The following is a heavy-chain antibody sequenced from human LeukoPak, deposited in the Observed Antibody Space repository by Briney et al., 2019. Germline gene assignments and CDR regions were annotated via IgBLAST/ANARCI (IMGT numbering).Heavy chain of an antibody. D-gene: IGHD2-2*01. V-gene: IGHV3-66*01. CDR1: GFTVSSNY. CDR2: IYAGGST. Sequence: PGGSLRLSCAASGFTVSSNYMSRVRQAPGKGLEWVSVIYAGGSTHYADSVKGRFTISRDNSKNTLYLQMNSLTAEDTAVYYCARAVVGTSCYGYWGQGTLVTVSS. CDR3: ARAVVGTSCYGY. J-gene: IGHJ4*02.